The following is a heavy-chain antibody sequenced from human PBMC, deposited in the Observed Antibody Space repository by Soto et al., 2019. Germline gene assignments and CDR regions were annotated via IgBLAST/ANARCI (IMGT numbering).Heavy chain of an antibody. CDR2: IYYSGST. V-gene: IGHV4-31*03. Sequence: QVQLQESGPGLVKPSQTLSLTCTVSGGSISSGGYYWSWIRQHPGKGLEWIGYIYYSGSTYYNPSLKSRVTISVATSKTQFALTLSSATAADTAVYYCARSGYSYGPNPLLYWGQGTLVTVSS. CDR3: ARSGYSYGPNPLLY. D-gene: IGHD5-18*01. CDR1: GGSISSGGYY. J-gene: IGHJ4*02.